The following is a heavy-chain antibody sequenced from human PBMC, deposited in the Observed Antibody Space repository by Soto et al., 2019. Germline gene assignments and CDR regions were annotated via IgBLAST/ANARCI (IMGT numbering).Heavy chain of an antibody. V-gene: IGHV1-8*01. Sequence: QVQLVQSGAEVKKPGASVKVSCKASGYTFTSYDINWVRQATGKGLEWMGWMNPNSGNTGYAQKFQGRGTMTRNTSISTADMELSSLRAADTAVYYGAREKTTYGMDVWGQGTTVTVSS. CDR3: AREKTTYGMDV. CDR1: GYTFTSYD. J-gene: IGHJ6*02. CDR2: MNPNSGNT.